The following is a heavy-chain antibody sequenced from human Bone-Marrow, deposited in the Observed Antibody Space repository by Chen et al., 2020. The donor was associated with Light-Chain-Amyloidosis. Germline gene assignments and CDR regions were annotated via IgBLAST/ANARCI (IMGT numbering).Heavy chain of an antibody. D-gene: IGHD2-2*01. CDR3: TRAWRSTSDGRHDAFDI. Sequence: QLQLQESGPGLVKPSETLSLTCTVSGGSISSSSYYWGWIRQPPGKGLEWIGSIYYSGSTYYNPSLKSRVTISVDTSKNQFSLKLSSVTAADTAMYFCTRAWRSTSDGRHDAFDIWGQGTMVTVSS. CDR1: GGSISSSSYY. CDR2: IYYSGST. V-gene: IGHV4-39*07. J-gene: IGHJ3*02.